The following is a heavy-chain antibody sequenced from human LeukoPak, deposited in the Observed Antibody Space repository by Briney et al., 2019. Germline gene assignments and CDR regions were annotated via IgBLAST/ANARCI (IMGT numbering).Heavy chain of an antibody. CDR3: ARDGRIAAAGTDFDY. CDR1: GYTFTVYY. Sequence: ASVKVSCKASGYTFTVYYIHWVRQAPGQGLEWMGWINPNSGDTDYAQRFQGRVTVTRDTSISKAYMELSSLRSDDTAVYYCARDGRIAAAGTDFDYWGQGTLVTVSS. D-gene: IGHD6-13*01. J-gene: IGHJ4*02. CDR2: INPNSGDT. V-gene: IGHV1-2*02.